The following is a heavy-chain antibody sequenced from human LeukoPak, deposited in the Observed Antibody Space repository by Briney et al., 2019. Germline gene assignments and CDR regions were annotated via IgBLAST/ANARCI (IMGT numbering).Heavy chain of an antibody. D-gene: IGHD3-10*01. Sequence: SSETLPLTCTVSGGSISSYYWSWIRQPAGKGLEWIGRIYTSGSTNYNPSLKSRVTMSVDTSKNQFSLKLSSVTAADTAVYYCARDSAGTYYYYYYMDVWGKGTTVTVSS. CDR1: GGSISSYY. CDR2: IYTSGST. V-gene: IGHV4-4*07. CDR3: ARDSAGTYYYYYYMDV. J-gene: IGHJ6*03.